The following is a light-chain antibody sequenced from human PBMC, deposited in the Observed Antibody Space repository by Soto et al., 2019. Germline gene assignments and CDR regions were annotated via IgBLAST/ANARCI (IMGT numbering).Light chain of an antibody. CDR3: QQANSFPS. Sequence: DIQMTQSPSSVSASVGDRVTITCRASQGISSWLAWYQQKPGKAPKLLIYAASSLQSGVPSRFSGRGSGTYFTISSSRQQHEDVATYYCQQANSFPSFGPGTKVDIK. CDR1: QGISSW. J-gene: IGKJ3*01. V-gene: IGKV1D-12*01. CDR2: AAS.